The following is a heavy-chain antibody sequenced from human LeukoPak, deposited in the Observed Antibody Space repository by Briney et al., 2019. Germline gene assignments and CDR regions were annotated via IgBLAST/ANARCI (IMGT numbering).Heavy chain of an antibody. J-gene: IGHJ2*01. CDR1: GFTFSSYS. Sequence: PGGSLRLSCAAPGFTFSSYSMNWVRQAPGKGLEWVSSISSSSSYIYYADSVKGRLTISRDNAKNSLYLQMNSLRAEDTAVYYCARKLLEARLPWYFDLWGRGTLVTVSS. V-gene: IGHV3-21*01. CDR3: ARKLLEARLPWYFDL. D-gene: IGHD6-6*01. CDR2: ISSSSSYI.